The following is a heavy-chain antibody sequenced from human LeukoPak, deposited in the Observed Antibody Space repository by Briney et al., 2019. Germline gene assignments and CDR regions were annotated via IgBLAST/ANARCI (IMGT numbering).Heavy chain of an antibody. Sequence: GGSLRLSCAASGFTFSSYSMNWVRQAPGKGLEWVSSITSSSYIYYADSVKGRFTISRDNAKNSLYLQMNSLRAEDTAVYYCARHVVGVGFDYWGQGTLVTVSS. CDR2: ITSSSYI. D-gene: IGHD3-22*01. V-gene: IGHV3-21*01. J-gene: IGHJ4*02. CDR1: GFTFSSYS. CDR3: ARHVVGVGFDY.